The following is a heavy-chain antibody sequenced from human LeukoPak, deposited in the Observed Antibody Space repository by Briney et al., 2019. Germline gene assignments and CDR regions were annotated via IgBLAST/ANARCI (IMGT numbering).Heavy chain of an antibody. Sequence: GGSLRLSCAASGFTFSSYLMHWIRQAPGKGLVWVSRINNDGSRTNYADSVKGRFTISRDNAKNTVYLQMNSLRGEDTAVYYCVRDPPGEGVDYWGQGTLVAVSS. D-gene: IGHD2-21*01. CDR3: VRDPPGEGVDY. V-gene: IGHV3-74*01. CDR2: INNDGSRT. J-gene: IGHJ4*02. CDR1: GFTFSSYL.